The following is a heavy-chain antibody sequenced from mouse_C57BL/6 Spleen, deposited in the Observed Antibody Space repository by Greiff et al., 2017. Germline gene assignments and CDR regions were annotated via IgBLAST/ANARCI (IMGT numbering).Heavy chain of an antibody. J-gene: IGHJ2*01. V-gene: IGHV1-50*01. CDR1: GYTFTSYW. Sequence: QVQLQQPGAELVKPGASVKLSCKASGYTFTSYWMQWVKQRPGQGLEWIGEIDPSDSYTNYNQKFKGKATLTVDTSSSTAYMQLSSLTSEDSAVYYSARGNVYWGQGTTLTVSS. CDR3: ARGNVY. CDR2: IDPSDSYT.